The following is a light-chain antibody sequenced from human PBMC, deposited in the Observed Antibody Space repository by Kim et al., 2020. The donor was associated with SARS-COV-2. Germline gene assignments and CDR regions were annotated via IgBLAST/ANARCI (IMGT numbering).Light chain of an antibody. CDR1: TSNVGSNA. J-gene: IGLJ2*01. V-gene: IGLV1-44*01. CDR2: NDF. CDR3: AAWDDNLNGL. Sequence: PGQKITCSCLGGTSNVGSNAVSWYQQFPETAPKLLIYNDFVRPAGVPDRFSGAGSGTSASLAISGLQSEDEAVYYCAAWDDNLNGLFGGGTQLTVL.